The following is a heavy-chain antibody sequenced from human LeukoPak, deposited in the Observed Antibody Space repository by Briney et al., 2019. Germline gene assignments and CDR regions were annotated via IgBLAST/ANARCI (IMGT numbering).Heavy chain of an antibody. CDR1: GYTFTGYY. CDR2: INPNSGGT. V-gene: IGHV1-2*02. J-gene: IGHJ4*02. CDR3: ARGASTYYDFWSGYHIDY. D-gene: IGHD3-3*01. Sequence: ASVKVSCKASGYTFTGYYMQWVRQAPGQGLEWMGWINPNSGGTNYAQKFQGRVTMTRDTSISTAYMELSRLRSDDTAVYYCARGASTYYDFWSGYHIDYWGQGTLVTVSS.